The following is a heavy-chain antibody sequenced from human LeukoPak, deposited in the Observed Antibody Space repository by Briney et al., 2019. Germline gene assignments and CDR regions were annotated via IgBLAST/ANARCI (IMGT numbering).Heavy chain of an antibody. CDR1: GYTFTNYF. CDR3: ARGQNKCLGH. V-gene: IGHV1-46*01. CDR2: INPSGGGT. Sequence: ASVTVSCTASGYTFTNYFMHWVRQAPGQGLEWMGVINPSGGGTTYAQRFQGRVTMTRDTSTSTVHMELSSLRSEDTAVYYCARGQNKCLGHWGQGTLVTVSS. D-gene: IGHD2/OR15-2a*01. J-gene: IGHJ4*02.